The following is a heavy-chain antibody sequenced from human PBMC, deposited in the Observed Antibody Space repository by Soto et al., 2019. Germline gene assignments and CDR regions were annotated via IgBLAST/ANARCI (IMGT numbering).Heavy chain of an antibody. D-gene: IGHD2-21*02. V-gene: IGHV1-3*01. Sequence: ASVKVSCKASGYTFTSYAMHWVRQAPGQRLEWMGWINAGNGNTKYSQKFQGRVTITRDTSASTAYMELSSLRFEDTAVYYCARSIVVVTALDYWGQGALVTVSS. J-gene: IGHJ4*02. CDR2: INAGNGNT. CDR3: ARSIVVVTALDY. CDR1: GYTFTSYA.